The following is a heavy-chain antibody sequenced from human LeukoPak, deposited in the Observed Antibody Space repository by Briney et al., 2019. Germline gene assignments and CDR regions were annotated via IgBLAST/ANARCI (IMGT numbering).Heavy chain of an antibody. CDR1: GYTFTGYY. J-gene: IGHJ6*02. CDR2: INPNSGGT. V-gene: IGHV1-2*02. CDR3: ARLMRYYDFGNGDYYGMDV. Sequence: ASVKVSCKASGYTFTGYYMHWVRQPPGQGLEWMGWINPNSGGTNYAQKFQGRVTMTRDTSISTAYMELSRLRSDDTAVYYGARLMRYYDFGNGDYYGMDVWGQGTTVTVSS. D-gene: IGHD3-3*01.